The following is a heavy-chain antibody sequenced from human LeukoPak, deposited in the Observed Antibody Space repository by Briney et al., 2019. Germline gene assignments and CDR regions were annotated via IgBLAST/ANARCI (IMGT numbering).Heavy chain of an antibody. V-gene: IGHV4-59*08. CDR2: IYYSGST. CDR1: GGSISGYY. D-gene: IGHD5-24*01. J-gene: IGHJ4*02. Sequence: SGTLSLTCTVSGGSISGYYWSWIRQPPGKGLEWIGYIYYSGSTNYNPSLKSRVTISVDTSKNQFSLKLSSVTAADTAVYYCARLGVMATMIDYWGQGTLVTVSS. CDR3: ARLGVMATMIDY.